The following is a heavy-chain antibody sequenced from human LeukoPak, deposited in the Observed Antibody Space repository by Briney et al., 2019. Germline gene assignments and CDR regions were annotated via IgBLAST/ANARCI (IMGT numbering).Heavy chain of an antibody. CDR3: ARGDMEQPGAFDI. V-gene: IGHV3-33*01. CDR2: IWYDGSNK. D-gene: IGHD1-26*01. Sequence: GGSLRLSCAASGFTFSSYGMHWVRQAPGKGLEWVAVIWYDGSNKYYADSVKARFTISRDNSKTTLYLQMNRLRGEDTAVYYCARGDMEQPGAFDIWGQGTMVTVSS. J-gene: IGHJ3*02. CDR1: GFTFSSYG.